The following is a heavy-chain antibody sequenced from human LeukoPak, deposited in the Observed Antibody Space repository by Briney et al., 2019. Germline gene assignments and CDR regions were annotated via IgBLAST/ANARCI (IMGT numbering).Heavy chain of an antibody. CDR2: IIPIFGTA. Sequence: SVNVSCKASGGTFSSYAISWVRQAPGQGLEWMGGIIPIFGTANYAQKFQGRVTITADESTSTAYMELSSLRSEDTAVYYCARDKHPMLRSYYFDYWGQGTLVTVSS. CDR3: ARDKHPMLRSYYFDY. J-gene: IGHJ4*02. D-gene: IGHD2-15*01. V-gene: IGHV1-69*13. CDR1: GGTFSSYA.